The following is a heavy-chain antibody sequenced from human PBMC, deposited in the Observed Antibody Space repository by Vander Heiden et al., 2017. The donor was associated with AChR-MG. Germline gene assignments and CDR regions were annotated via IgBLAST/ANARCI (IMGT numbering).Heavy chain of an antibody. CDR1: GGTFSSYA. V-gene: IGHV1-69*06. J-gene: IGHJ4*02. D-gene: IGHD6-19*01. Sequence: QVQLVQSGAEVKKPGSSVKVSCKASGGTFSSYAISWVRQAPGQGLEWMGGIIPIFGTANYAQKFQGRVTITADKSTSTAYMELSSLRSEDTAVYYCARDRFSSGWYSFRDYFDYWGQGTLVTVSS. CDR3: ARDRFSSGWYSFRDYFDY. CDR2: IIPIFGTA.